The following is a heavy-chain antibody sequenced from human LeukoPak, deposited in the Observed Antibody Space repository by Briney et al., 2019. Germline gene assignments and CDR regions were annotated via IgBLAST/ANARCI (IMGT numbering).Heavy chain of an antibody. D-gene: IGHD1-1*01. CDR1: GFTFSSYA. CDR2: ISSNGGST. V-gene: IGHV3-64*01. J-gene: IGHJ5*02. Sequence: GGSLRLSCAASGFTFSSYAMHWVRQAPGKGLEYVSAISSNGGSTYYANSVKGRFTISRDNSKNTLYLQMGSLRAEDMAVYYCARDYTRTTGWFDPWGQGTLVTVSS. CDR3: ARDYTRTTGWFDP.